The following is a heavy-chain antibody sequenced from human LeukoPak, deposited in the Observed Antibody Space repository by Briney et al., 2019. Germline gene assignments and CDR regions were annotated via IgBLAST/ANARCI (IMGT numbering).Heavy chain of an antibody. CDR2: INSDGSST. J-gene: IGHJ6*02. V-gene: IGHV3-74*01. CDR3: AREQKWLGTSATGGMDV. Sequence: PGGSLRLSCAASGFTFSSYRMHWVRQAPGKGLVWVSRINSDGSSTRYADSVKGRFTISRDNAKNTLYLQMNSLRAEDTAVYYCAREQKWLGTSATGGMDVWGQGTTVTVSS. CDR1: GFTFSSYR. D-gene: IGHD6-19*01.